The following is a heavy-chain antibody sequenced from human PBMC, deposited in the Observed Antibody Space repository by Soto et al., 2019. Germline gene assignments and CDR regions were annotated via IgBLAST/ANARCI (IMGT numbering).Heavy chain of an antibody. CDR2: TGTRRKYT. Sequence: PGGSLRLSCAACGYALRDYSMNWVRQAPGKGLEWVSYTGTRRKYTFYADSVRGRFTISRDDARNSVYLQLNSLRDEDTAVYYCVRDRDWAFDIWGQGTMVTVS. D-gene: IGHD3-9*01. V-gene: IGHV3-48*02. CDR1: GYALRDYS. CDR3: VRDRDWAFDI. J-gene: IGHJ3*02.